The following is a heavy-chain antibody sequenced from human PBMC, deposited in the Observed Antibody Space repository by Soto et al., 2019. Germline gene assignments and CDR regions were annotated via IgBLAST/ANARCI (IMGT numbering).Heavy chain of an antibody. CDR1: GFTFSSYS. Sequence: GGSLRLSCAASGFTFSSYSMSWVRQAPGKGLEWVSSISSSRGYTSYADSVKGRFTISRDNAKNSLYLQIDSLRAEDTAVYYCARGRSLNTNMDYWGQGALVTVSS. CDR2: ISSSRGYT. V-gene: IGHV3-21*01. J-gene: IGHJ4*02. D-gene: IGHD2-15*01. CDR3: ARGRSLNTNMDY.